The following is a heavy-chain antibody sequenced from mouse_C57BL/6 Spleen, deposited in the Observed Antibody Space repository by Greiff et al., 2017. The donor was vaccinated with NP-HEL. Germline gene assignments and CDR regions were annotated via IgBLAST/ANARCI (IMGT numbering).Heavy chain of an antibody. J-gene: IGHJ4*01. D-gene: IGHD1-1*01. CDR3: VRFTTVVGAMDY. V-gene: IGHV10-1*01. CDR1: GFSFNTYA. Sequence: EVQGVESGGGLVQPKGSLKLSCAASGFSFNTYAMNWVRQAPGKGLEWVARIRSKSNNYATYYADSVKDRFTISRDDSESMLYLQMNNLKTEDTAMYYCVRFTTVVGAMDYWGQGTSVTVSS. CDR2: IRSKSNNYAT.